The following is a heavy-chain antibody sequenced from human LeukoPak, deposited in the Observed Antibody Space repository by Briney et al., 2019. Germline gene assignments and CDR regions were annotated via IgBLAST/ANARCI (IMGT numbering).Heavy chain of an antibody. D-gene: IGHD5-24*01. V-gene: IGHV4-34*01. CDR3: ARGGDGYNYFDY. CDR2: IKHSGST. CDR1: GGSFSGYY. Sequence: PSETLSLTCAVYGGSFSGYYWTWIRQPPGKGLEWIGEIKHSGSTNYNPSFKSRVTISLDTSKCQLSLKVSSVTAADTAVYYCARGGDGYNYFDYWGQGTLVTVSS. J-gene: IGHJ4*02.